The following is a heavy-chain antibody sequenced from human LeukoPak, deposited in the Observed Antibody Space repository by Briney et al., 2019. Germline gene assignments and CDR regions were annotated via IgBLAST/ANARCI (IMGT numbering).Heavy chain of an antibody. D-gene: IGHD6-13*01. J-gene: IGHJ4*02. V-gene: IGHV3-21*01. Sequence: GGSLRLSCAASGFTFSSYGMSWVRQAPGKGLEWVSFISSSRSYIYYADSVKGRFTISRDNAKDSLYLQMNSLRAEDTAVYYCARFIAAPYYFDYWGRGTLVTVSS. CDR1: GFTFSSYG. CDR3: ARFIAAPYYFDY. CDR2: ISSSRSYI.